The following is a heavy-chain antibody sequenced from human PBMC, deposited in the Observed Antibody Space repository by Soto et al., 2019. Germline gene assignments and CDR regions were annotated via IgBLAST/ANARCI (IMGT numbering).Heavy chain of an antibody. CDR3: ARGVSTVFGVPDHFQH. CDR1: GYTFTSYD. J-gene: IGHJ1*01. V-gene: IGHV1-8*02. CDR2: MNPNSGNT. D-gene: IGHD3-3*01. Sequence: ASVKVSCKASGYTFTSYDINWVRQATGQGLEWMGWMNPNSGNTGYAQKFQGRVTMTRNTSISTAYMELSSLRSEDTAVYYCARGVSTVFGVPDHFQHWGQGTLVTVSS.